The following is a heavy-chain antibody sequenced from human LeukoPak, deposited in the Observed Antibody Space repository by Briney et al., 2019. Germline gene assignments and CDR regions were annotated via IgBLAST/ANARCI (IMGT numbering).Heavy chain of an antibody. Sequence: PGGSLRLSCAASGFTFSSYGMHWVRQAPGKGLEWVAVISYDGSNKYYADSVKGRFTISRDNSKNTLYLQMNSLRAEDTAVYYCAKDLDPDSGGYYPDYWGQGTLVTVSS. J-gene: IGHJ4*02. CDR1: GFTFSSYG. D-gene: IGHD3-22*01. CDR3: AKDLDPDSGGYYPDY. V-gene: IGHV3-30*18. CDR2: ISYDGSNK.